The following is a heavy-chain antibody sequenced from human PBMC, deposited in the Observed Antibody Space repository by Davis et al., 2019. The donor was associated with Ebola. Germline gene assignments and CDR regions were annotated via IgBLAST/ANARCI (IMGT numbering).Heavy chain of an antibody. J-gene: IGHJ4*02. CDR2: IYYSGST. D-gene: IGHD3-22*01. Sequence: SETLSLTCTVSGGSISSYYWSWIRQPPGKGLEWIGYIYYSGSTNYNPSLKSRVTISVDTSKNQFSLKLSSVTAADTAVYYCARVVQYYYDSIGYSTPYYFDYWGQGTLVTVSS. CDR3: ARVVQYYYDSIGYSTPYYFDY. V-gene: IGHV4-59*01. CDR1: GGSISSYY.